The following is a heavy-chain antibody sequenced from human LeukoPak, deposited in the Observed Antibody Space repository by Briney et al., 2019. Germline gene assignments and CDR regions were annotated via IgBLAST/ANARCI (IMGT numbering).Heavy chain of an antibody. Sequence: SETLSLTCAVSGGSISSSNWWSWVRQPPGKGLEWIGEIYHSGSTNYNPSLKSRVTISVDKSKNQFSLKLSSVTAADTAVYYCARAGETWLRGYFHYWGQGSLVTVSS. CDR1: GGSISSSNW. CDR2: IYHSGST. D-gene: IGHD5-12*01. J-gene: IGHJ1*01. V-gene: IGHV4-4*02. CDR3: ARAGETWLRGYFHY.